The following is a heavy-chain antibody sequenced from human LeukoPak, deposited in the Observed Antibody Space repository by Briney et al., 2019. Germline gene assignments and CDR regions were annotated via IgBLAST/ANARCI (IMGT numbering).Heavy chain of an antibody. V-gene: IGHV1-2*02. CDR1: GYTFTSYG. CDR2: INPNSGGT. Sequence: ASVKVSCKASGYTFTSYGISWVRQAPGQGLEWMGWINPNSGGTNYAQKFQGRVTMTRDTSISTAYMELSRLRSDDTAVYYCARGIQLWLRFYYYYYMDVWGKGTTVTVSS. J-gene: IGHJ6*03. CDR3: ARGIQLWLRFYYYYYMDV. D-gene: IGHD5-18*01.